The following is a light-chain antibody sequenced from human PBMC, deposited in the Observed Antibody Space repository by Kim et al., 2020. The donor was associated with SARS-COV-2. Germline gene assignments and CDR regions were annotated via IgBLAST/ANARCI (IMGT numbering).Light chain of an antibody. Sequence: ALGQTARISCGGNNIGSKNVHWYQRKAGQAPVLVIYRDSNRPSGIPERFSGSNSGNTATLTICRAQAGDEADYYCQVWDSSTAWVFGGGTQLTVL. CDR1: NIGSKN. CDR2: RDS. J-gene: IGLJ3*02. CDR3: QVWDSSTAWV. V-gene: IGLV3-9*01.